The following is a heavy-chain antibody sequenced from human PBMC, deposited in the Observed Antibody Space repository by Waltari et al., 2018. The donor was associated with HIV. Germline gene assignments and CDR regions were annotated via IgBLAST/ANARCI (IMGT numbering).Heavy chain of an antibody. D-gene: IGHD3-22*01. CDR2: ITGSTDDT. J-gene: IGHJ4*02. CDR3: ARPRVYYDSSGYWYY. V-gene: IGHV3-23*01. Sequence: EVQLLESGGGVVQPGVSLIPSCVGSGHAFSDYCWSRVRRAPGEVLEWVSGITGSTDDTYYADSVKGRFTISRDNSNNMLYLQMKGVRVEDTAVYYCARPRVYYDSSGYWYYWGQGALVTVSS. CDR1: GHAFSDYC.